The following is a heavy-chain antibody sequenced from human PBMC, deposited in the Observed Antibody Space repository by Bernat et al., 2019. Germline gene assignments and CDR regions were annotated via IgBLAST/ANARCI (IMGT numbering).Heavy chain of an antibody. CDR1: GFTFSSYG. Sequence: QVQLVESGGGVVQPGRSLRLSCAASGFTFSSYGMHWVRQAPGKGLEWVAVIWYDGSNKYYADSVKGRFTISRDNSKNTLYLQMNSLRAEDTAVYYCARDQNHIQVVVPPGLDYWGQGTLVTVSS. D-gene: IGHD2-2*01. V-gene: IGHV3-33*01. CDR3: ARDQNHIQVVVPPGLDY. J-gene: IGHJ4*02. CDR2: IWYDGSNK.